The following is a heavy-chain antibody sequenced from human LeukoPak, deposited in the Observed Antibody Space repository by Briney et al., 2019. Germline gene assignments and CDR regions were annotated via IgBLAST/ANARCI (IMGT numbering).Heavy chain of an antibody. CDR3: ARDLFSPVVPAAGTFDY. Sequence: PGGTLRLSCAASGCTFSRYWMSWVRQAPGKGLEWVANIKQNGNKKYYVDSVKGRFIISRDNDKNSLYLQMNSLRAEDTAVYYCARDLFSPVVPAAGTFDYWGQGTLVTVSS. CDR1: GCTFSRYW. D-gene: IGHD2-2*01. CDR2: IKQNGNKK. J-gene: IGHJ4*02. V-gene: IGHV3-7*01.